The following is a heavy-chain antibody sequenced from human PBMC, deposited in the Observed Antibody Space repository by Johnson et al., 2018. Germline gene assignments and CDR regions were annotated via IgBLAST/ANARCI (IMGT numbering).Heavy chain of an antibody. V-gene: IGHV1-69*12. CDR1: GGIFSSNA. Sequence: QVQLVQSGAEVKKPGSSVKVSCKASGGIFSSNAIHWVRQAPGQGLEWMGGIIPLFGTANYAQKFQGRVTITADESTSTAYMDLSSLGSADTAFFYCAGSRPERPYSNYDVGSDFWGQGTTVTVSS. CDR2: IIPLFGTA. D-gene: IGHD4-11*01. J-gene: IGHJ6*02. CDR3: AGSRPERPYSNYDVGSDF.